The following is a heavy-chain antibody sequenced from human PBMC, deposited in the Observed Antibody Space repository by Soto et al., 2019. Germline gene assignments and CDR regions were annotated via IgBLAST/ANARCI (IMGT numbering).Heavy chain of an antibody. CDR2: IYYSGST. D-gene: IGHD3-22*01. CDR3: ARHEITMIVVDY. J-gene: IGHJ4*02. CDR1: GGSISSSSYY. Sequence: PSETLSLTCTVSGGSISSSSYYWGWIRQPPGKGLEWIGSIYYSGSTYYNPSLKSRVTISVDTSKNQFSLKLSSVTAADTAVYYCARHEITMIVVDYWGQGTLVTVSS. V-gene: IGHV4-39*01.